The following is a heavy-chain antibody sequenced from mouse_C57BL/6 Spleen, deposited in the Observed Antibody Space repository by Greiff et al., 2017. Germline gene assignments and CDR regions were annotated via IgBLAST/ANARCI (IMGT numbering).Heavy chain of an antibody. J-gene: IGHJ1*03. D-gene: IGHD1-1*01. CDR3: ARSYGRSPWYFDV. CDR1: GYTFTDYN. Sequence: EVKLVESGPELVKPGASVKIPCKASGYTFTDYNMDWVKQSHGKSLEWIGDINPNNGGTIYNQKFKCKATLTVDTASSTAYRELRSLTSEDTAVYDCARSYGRSPWYFDVWGTGTTVTVSS. V-gene: IGHV1-18*01. CDR2: INPNNGGT.